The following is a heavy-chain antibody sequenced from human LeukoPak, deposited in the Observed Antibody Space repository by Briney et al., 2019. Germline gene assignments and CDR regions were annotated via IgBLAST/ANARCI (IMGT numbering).Heavy chain of an antibody. V-gene: IGHV3-33*01. CDR3: ARDFKTGEPYYDSSGYYDY. D-gene: IGHD3-22*01. CDR2: IWYDGSNK. Sequence: GRSLRLSCAASGFTFSSYGMHWVRQAPGKGLEWVAVIWYDGSNKYYADSVKGRFTISRDNSKNTLYLQMNSLRAEDTAVYYCARDFKTGEPYYDSSGYYDYWGQGTLVTVSS. J-gene: IGHJ4*02. CDR1: GFTFSSYG.